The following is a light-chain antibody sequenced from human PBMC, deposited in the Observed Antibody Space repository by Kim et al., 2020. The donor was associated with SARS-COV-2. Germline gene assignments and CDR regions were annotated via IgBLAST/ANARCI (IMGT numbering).Light chain of an antibody. CDR3: QQGYTTPFT. V-gene: IGKV1-39*01. Sequence: SASVGDRVTITCRASQSVSLYVNWYQQKPGRAPKLLIDAASTLQSGVPTRFSGSGSGIDFTLSISSLQPEDFATYYCQQGYTTPFTFGQGTKLEI. CDR1: QSVSLY. J-gene: IGKJ2*01. CDR2: AAS.